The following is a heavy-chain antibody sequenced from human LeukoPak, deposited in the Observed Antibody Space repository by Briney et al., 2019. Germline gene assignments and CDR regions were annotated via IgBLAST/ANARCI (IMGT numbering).Heavy chain of an antibody. J-gene: IGHJ4*02. CDR2: INTSRDKT. CDR1: GFTFSTHA. Sequence: PGGSLRLSCSGSGFTFSTHAIHWVRQAPGKGPEYFSLINTSRDKTYYADSVKGRFTISRDNSKNTVSLQMSSLRDEDTAMYYCVKDLYKGETSTWYYFDYWGQGTLVTVSS. CDR3: VKDLYKGETSTWYYFDY. V-gene: IGHV3-64D*06. D-gene: IGHD6-13*01.